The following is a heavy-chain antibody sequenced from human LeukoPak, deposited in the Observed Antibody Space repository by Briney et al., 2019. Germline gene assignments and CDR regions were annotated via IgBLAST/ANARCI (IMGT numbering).Heavy chain of an antibody. J-gene: IGHJ4*02. V-gene: IGHV3-21*01. CDR1: GFTFSSYG. D-gene: IGHD1-14*01. Sequence: GSLRLSCAASGFTFSSYGMNWVRQAPGKGLEWVSSISSSSSYIYYADSVKGRFTISRDNAKNSLYLQMNSLRAEDTAVYYCASGPADRGGYWGQGTLVTVSS. CDR3: ASGPADRGGY. CDR2: ISSSSSYI.